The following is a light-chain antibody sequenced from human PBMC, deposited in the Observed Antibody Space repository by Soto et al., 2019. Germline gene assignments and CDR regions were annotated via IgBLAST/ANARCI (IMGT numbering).Light chain of an antibody. Sequence: QSALTQPASVSGSPGQSITISCTGTSRDVGAYNYVSWHQQHPGKAPKLMIYEVSNRPSGLSDRFSGSRSGNTASLTISGLQAADESYYYCSYYTSSSTWVFGGGTKLTVL. CDR2: EVS. V-gene: IGLV2-14*01. J-gene: IGLJ3*02. CDR1: SRDVGAYNY. CDR3: SYYTSSSTWV.